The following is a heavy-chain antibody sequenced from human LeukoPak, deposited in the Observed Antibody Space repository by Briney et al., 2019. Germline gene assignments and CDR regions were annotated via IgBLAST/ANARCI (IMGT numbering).Heavy chain of an antibody. CDR2: IYYTGST. Sequence: PSETLSLTCNVSGDSLGYYYWTWIRQPPGKGLEWIGYIYYTGSTNYNPSLKSRVTISVDTSKNQFFLKLSSVTAADTALYFCARLTTYSFDTNGHSAFDSWGQGTLVTVSS. CDR3: ARLTTYSFDTNGHSAFDS. CDR1: GDSLGYYY. D-gene: IGHD2-8*01. J-gene: IGHJ4*02. V-gene: IGHV4-59*01.